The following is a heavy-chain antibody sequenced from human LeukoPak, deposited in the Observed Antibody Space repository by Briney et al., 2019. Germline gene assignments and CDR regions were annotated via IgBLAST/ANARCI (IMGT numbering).Heavy chain of an antibody. D-gene: IGHD6-19*01. CDR1: GYTFTGYY. Sequence: ASVKVSCKASGYTFTGYYMHWVRQAPGQGLEWMGWISAYNGNTNYAQKLQGRVTMTTDTSTSTAYMELRSLRSDDTAVYYCARDPEYSSGWYYGYWGQGTLVTVSS. V-gene: IGHV1-18*04. CDR3: ARDPEYSSGWYYGY. J-gene: IGHJ4*02. CDR2: ISAYNGNT.